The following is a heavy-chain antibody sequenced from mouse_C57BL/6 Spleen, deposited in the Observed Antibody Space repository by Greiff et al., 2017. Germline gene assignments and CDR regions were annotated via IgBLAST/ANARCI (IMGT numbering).Heavy chain of an antibody. D-gene: IGHD2-4*01. CDR3: ARLYYDYDGFAY. CDR2: ILPGGGST. J-gene: IGHJ3*01. V-gene: IGHV1-9*01. Sequence: QVQLQQPGAELMKPGASVKLSCKATGYTFTGYWIEWVKQRPGHGLEWIGEILPGGGSTNYNQKFKGKATFTADTSSNTAYMQLSSLTTEDSAIYDGARLYYDYDGFAYWGQGTLVTVSA. CDR1: GYTFTGYW.